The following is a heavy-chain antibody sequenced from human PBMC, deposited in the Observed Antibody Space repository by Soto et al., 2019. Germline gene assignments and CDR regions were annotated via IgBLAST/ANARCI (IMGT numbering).Heavy chain of an antibody. V-gene: IGHV4-4*02. J-gene: IGHJ4*02. CDR1: GGSLSSSSW. CDR3: VHHGGVAYYHDF. CDR2: IFYSGST. Sequence: QVQLQESGPGLVNPSGTLSLTCAVSGGSLSSSSWWSWVRQPPGKTLEWLGEIFYSGSTKYNPSLNSRVTISADQSKNDFSLRLSSVSAADTAVYYCVHHGGVAYYHDFWGQGMLVTVSS. D-gene: IGHD2-8*01.